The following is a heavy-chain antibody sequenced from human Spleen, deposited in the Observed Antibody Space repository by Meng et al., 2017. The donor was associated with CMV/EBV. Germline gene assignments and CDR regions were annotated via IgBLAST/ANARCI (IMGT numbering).Heavy chain of an antibody. D-gene: IGHD6-6*01. J-gene: IGHJ4*02. CDR1: GFTFSSYW. CDR2: VNGGGDTT. Sequence: GVLKISCAASGFTFSSYWMSWVRQAPGKGLEWVSTVNGGGDTTYYADSVKGRFTISRDNSKSTLYLHMNSLRAEDTAEYYCARASGIAARLVDYWGQGTLVTVSS. CDR3: ARASGIAARLVDY. V-gene: IGHV3-23*01.